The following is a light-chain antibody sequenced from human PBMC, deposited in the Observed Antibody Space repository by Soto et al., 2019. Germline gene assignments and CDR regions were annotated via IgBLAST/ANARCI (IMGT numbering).Light chain of an antibody. CDR3: QQYNSYVLT. V-gene: IGKV1-5*03. J-gene: IGKJ4*01. CDR2: KAS. Sequence: DIQMTQSPSTLSASVGDRVTITCRASQSISSWLAWYQQKPGKAPKLLIYKASSLESGVPSRFSGSGSGTEFTLTISSLQPDDFATYFCQQYNSYVLTFGGGTKVEIK. CDR1: QSISSW.